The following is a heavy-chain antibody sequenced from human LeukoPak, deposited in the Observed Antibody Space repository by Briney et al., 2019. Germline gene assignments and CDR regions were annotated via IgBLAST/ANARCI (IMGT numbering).Heavy chain of an antibody. CDR2: INPNSGGT. CDR1: GYTFTGYY. CDR3: ARSGGHYYYMDV. V-gene: IGHV1-2*02. D-gene: IGHD3-10*01. Sequence: ASVKVSCTASGYTFTGYYMHWVRQAPGQGLEWMGWINPNSGGTNYAQKFQGRVTMTRDTSISTAYMELSRLRSDDTAVYYCARSGGHYYYMDVWGKGTTVTVSS. J-gene: IGHJ6*03.